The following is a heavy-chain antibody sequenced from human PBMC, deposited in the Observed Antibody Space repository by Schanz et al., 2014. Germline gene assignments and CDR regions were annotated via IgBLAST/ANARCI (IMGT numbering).Heavy chain of an antibody. J-gene: IGHJ6*02. CDR1: GFTLSDYY. V-gene: IGHV3-11*03. Sequence: VQLLESGGGLVQPGGSLRLSCAASGFTLSDYYMSWIRQAPGKGLEWVSYISGTTTYTNYADSVKGRFTISRDNSKNILYLQMNSLRAEDTAVYYCAKARRKSNCSGGRCFHYSYYGMDVWGQGTTVTVSS. CDR3: AKARRKSNCSGGRCFHYSYYGMDV. D-gene: IGHD2-15*01. CDR2: ISGTTTYT.